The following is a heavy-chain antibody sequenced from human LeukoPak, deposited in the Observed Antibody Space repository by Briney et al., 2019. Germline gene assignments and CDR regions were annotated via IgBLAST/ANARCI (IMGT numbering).Heavy chain of an antibody. CDR3: ARERHYYDSSGYLDY. CDR2: ISGSGGST. J-gene: IGHJ4*02. CDR1: GFTFSSYA. Sequence: PGGSLRLSCAASGFTFSSYAMSWVRQAPGKGLEWVSAISGSGGSTYYADSVKGRFTISRDNSKNTLYLQMNSLRAEDTAVYYCARERHYYDSSGYLDYWGQGTLVTVSS. V-gene: IGHV3-23*01. D-gene: IGHD3-22*01.